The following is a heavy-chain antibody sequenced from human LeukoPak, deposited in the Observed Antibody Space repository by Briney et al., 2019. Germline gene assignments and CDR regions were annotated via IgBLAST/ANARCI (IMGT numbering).Heavy chain of an antibody. J-gene: IGHJ6*02. V-gene: IGHV3-9*01. CDR1: GFTFDDYA. CDR2: ISWNSGSI. Sequence: PGGSLRLSCAASGFTFDDYAMHWVRQAPGKGLEWVSGISWNSGSIGYADSVKGRFTISRDNAKNSLYLQMNSLRAEDTALYYCAKDGFRCSSTSCESYYYYGMDVWGQGTTVTVSS. D-gene: IGHD2-2*01. CDR3: AKDGFRCSSTSCESYYYYGMDV.